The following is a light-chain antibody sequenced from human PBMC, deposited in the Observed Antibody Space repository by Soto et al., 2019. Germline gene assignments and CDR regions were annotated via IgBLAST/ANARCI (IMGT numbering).Light chain of an antibody. Sequence: QSVLTQPASVSGSPGQSVTISCTGTNSDVGNYIYVSWYQQHPGKAPKLMIYDVSNRPSGVSTRFSGSKSGNTAYLTISGLQAEDEADYYCSSYTTSTTLVFGGGTQLTVL. CDR3: SSYTTSTTLV. CDR2: DVS. V-gene: IGLV2-14*03. CDR1: NSDVGNYIY. J-gene: IGLJ2*01.